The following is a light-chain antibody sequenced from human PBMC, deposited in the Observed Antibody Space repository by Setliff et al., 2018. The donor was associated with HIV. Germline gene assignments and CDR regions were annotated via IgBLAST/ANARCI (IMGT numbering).Light chain of an antibody. CDR1: SSDVGSYNF. CDR3: CSYASTGSFV. CDR2: EVS. J-gene: IGLJ1*01. Sequence: QSALTQPASVSGSPGQSITISCAGTSSDVGSYNFVSWYQQHPGKAPKLIIYEVSKWPSGVSNHFSGSKSGNTAPLTIAGLQTEDEAEYYCCSYASTGSFVFGTGTKVTVL. V-gene: IGLV2-23*02.